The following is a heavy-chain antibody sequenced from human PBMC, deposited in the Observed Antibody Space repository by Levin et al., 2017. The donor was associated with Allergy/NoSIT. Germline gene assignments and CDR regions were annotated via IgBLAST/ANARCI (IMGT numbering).Heavy chain of an antibody. D-gene: IGHD4-23*01. CDR2: IYHSGST. Sequence: SETLSLTCAVSGGSVSVGGYSWSWIRQPPGKGLEWIGYIYHSGSTYYNPSLKSRVTISVDRSKNQFSLKLSSVTAADTAVYYCARGGNGGNSEHYFDYWGQGTLVTVSS. V-gene: IGHV4-30-2*01. J-gene: IGHJ4*02. CDR3: ARGGNGGNSEHYFDY. CDR1: GGSVSVGGYS.